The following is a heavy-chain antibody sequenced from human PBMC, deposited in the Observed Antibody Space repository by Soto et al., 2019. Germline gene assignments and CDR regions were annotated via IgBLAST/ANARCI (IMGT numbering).Heavy chain of an antibody. CDR3: ARDLYPGYFDY. V-gene: IGHV3-74*01. CDR2: VNSDGSDT. Sequence: GGSLRLSCAASGFTFSSFWMHWVRQAPGKGLVWVSRVNSDGSDTAYADSVKGRFTISRDNAKNTLYLQVNSLRAEDTAVYYCARDLYPGYFDYWGQGTLVTVSS. CDR1: GFTFSSFW. J-gene: IGHJ4*02.